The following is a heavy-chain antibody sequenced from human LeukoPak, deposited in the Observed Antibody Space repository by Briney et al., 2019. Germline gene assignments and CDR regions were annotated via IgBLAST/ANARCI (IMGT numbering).Heavy chain of an antibody. D-gene: IGHD1-26*01. CDR3: ARLRIVGATPDYFDY. Sequence: SETLSLTCAVYGGSFSGYYWSWIRQPPGKGPEWIGSIYYRGSTYYNPSLKSRVTISVDTSKNQFSLKLSSVTAADTAVYYCARLRIVGATPDYFDYWGQGTLVTVSS. V-gene: IGHV4-34*01. CDR1: GGSFSGYY. J-gene: IGHJ4*02. CDR2: IYYRGST.